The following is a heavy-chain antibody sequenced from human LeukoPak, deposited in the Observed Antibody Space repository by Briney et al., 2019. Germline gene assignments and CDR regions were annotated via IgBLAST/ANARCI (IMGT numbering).Heavy chain of an antibody. D-gene: IGHD1-26*01. CDR2: ISYDGSNK. Sequence: PGGSLRLSCAASGFTFSSYGMHWVRQAPGKGLEWVAVISYDGSNKYYADSVKGRFTISRDNSKNTLYLQMNSLRAEDTAVYYCAKDRPGSGDHFDYWGQGTLVTVSS. CDR1: GFTFSSYG. V-gene: IGHV3-30*18. CDR3: AKDRPGSGDHFDY. J-gene: IGHJ4*02.